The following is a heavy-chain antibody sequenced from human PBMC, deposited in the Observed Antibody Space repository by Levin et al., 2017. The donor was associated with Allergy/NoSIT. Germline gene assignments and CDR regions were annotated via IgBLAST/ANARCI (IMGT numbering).Heavy chain of an antibody. V-gene: IGHV1-2*06. CDR3: ARDRIAVAVPYYYYGMDV. CDR2: INPNSGGT. Sequence: ASVKVSCKASGYTFTGYYMHWVRQAPGQGLEWMGRINPNSGGTNYAQKFQGRVTMTRDTSISTAYMELSRLRSDDTAVYYCARDRIAVAVPYYYYGMDVWGQGTTVTVSS. CDR1: GYTFTGYY. D-gene: IGHD6-19*01. J-gene: IGHJ6*02.